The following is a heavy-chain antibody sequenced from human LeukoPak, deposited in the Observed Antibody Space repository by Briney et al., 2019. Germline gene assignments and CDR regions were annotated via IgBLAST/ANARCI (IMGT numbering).Heavy chain of an antibody. CDR1: GYTLTELS. V-gene: IGHV1-24*01. D-gene: IGHD1-7*01. J-gene: IGHJ3*02. Sequence: ASVKVSCKVSGYTLTELSVHWVRQAPGKGLEWMGGFDPEDGETIYAQKFQGRVTMTEDTSTDTAYMELSSLRSEDTAVYYCATTNWNSADDAFDIWGQGTMVTVSS. CDR2: FDPEDGET. CDR3: ATTNWNSADDAFDI.